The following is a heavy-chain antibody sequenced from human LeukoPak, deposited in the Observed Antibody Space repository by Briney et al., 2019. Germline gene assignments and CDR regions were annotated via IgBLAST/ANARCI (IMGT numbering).Heavy chain of an antibody. D-gene: IGHD3-16*01. CDR3: ARETSQKGAHYMDV. J-gene: IGHJ6*03. CDR1: GGSISSSSYY. V-gene: IGHV4-39*07. Sequence: KPSETLSLTCTVSGGSISSSSYYWGWIRQPPGKGLEWIGSMYSSGSTYYNPSLKSPVTISVATSKNQSSLKLSSVTAADTAVYYCARETSQKGAHYMDVWGKGTTVTISS. CDR2: MYSSGST.